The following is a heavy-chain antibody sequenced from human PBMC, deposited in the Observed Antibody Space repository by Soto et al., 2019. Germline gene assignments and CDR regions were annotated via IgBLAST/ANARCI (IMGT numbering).Heavy chain of an antibody. CDR1: GSSVSSNSAA. D-gene: IGHD6-19*01. CDR2: TYYRSKWYN. V-gene: IGHV6-1*01. Sequence: SQTLSLTCAISGSSVSSNSAAWNCIRQSPSRGLEWLGRTYYRSKWYNDYAVSVKSRITINPDTSKNQFSLQLNSVTPEDTAVYYCAREEEIAVDGHNWFDPWGQGTMVTVSS. J-gene: IGHJ5*02. CDR3: AREEEIAVDGHNWFDP.